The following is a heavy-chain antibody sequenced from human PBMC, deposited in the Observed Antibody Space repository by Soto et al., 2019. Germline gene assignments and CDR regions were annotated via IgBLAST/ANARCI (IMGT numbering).Heavy chain of an antibody. Sequence: SETLSLTCTVSGGSISSSSYYWGWIRQPPGKGLEWIGSIYYSGSTYYNPSLKSRVTISVDTSKNQFSLKLSSVTAADTAVYYCARVGGSGSYVGWFDPWGQGTLVTVSS. CDR3: ARVGGSGSYVGWFDP. J-gene: IGHJ5*02. D-gene: IGHD3-10*01. V-gene: IGHV4-39*07. CDR2: IYYSGST. CDR1: GGSISSSSYY.